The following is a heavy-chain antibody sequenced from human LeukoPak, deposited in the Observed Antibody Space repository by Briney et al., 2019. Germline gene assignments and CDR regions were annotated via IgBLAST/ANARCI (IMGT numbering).Heavy chain of an antibody. CDR3: ARGWAAAGD. J-gene: IGHJ4*02. V-gene: IGHV4-34*01. CDR2: INHSGST. Sequence: GSLRLSCAASGFTFSSYAMSWVRQPPGKGLEWIGEINHSGSTNYNPSLKSRVTISVDTSKNQFSLKLSSVTAADTAVYYCARGWAAAGDWGQGTLVTVSS. CDR1: GFTFSSYA. D-gene: IGHD6-13*01.